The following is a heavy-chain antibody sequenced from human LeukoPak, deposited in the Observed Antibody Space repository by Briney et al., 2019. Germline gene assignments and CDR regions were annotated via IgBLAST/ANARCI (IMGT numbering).Heavy chain of an antibody. D-gene: IGHD3-16*01. CDR2: MNPNSGNT. J-gene: IGHJ5*02. V-gene: IGHV1-8*03. Sequence: ASVKVSCKASGYTFTSYDINWVRQATGQGLEWMGWMNPNSGNTGYAQKFQGRVTITRNTSISTAYMELSSLSSEDTAVYYCARGRISYVWGSYLFDPWGQGTLVTVSS. CDR3: ARGRISYVWGSYLFDP. CDR1: GYTFTSYD.